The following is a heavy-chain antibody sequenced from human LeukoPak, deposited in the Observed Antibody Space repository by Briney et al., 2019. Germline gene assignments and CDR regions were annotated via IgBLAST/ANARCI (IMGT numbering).Heavy chain of an antibody. D-gene: IGHD6-6*01. V-gene: IGHV4-34*01. Sequence: SETLSLTCAVYGGSFSGYYWSWIRQPPGKGLEWIGEIYHSGSTNYNPSLKSRVTISVDKSKNQFSLKLSSVTAADTAVYYCASSVYSSSSYYYYYYMDVWGKGTTVTISS. J-gene: IGHJ6*03. CDR3: ASSVYSSSSYYYYYYMDV. CDR2: IYHSGST. CDR1: GGSFSGYY.